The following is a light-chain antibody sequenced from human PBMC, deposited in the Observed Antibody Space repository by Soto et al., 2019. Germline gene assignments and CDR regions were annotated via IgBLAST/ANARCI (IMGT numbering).Light chain of an antibody. J-gene: IGLJ1*01. Sequence: QSALAQPASVSGSPGQSITISCTGTSSDVGVYNYVSWYQQHPGKAPKLMIYEVDNRPSGVSNRFSGSKSGNTASLTISGLQAEDEADYYCTSYTSSSTLVFGTGTKVTV. CDR2: EVD. CDR1: SSDVGVYNY. CDR3: TSYTSSSTLV. V-gene: IGLV2-14*01.